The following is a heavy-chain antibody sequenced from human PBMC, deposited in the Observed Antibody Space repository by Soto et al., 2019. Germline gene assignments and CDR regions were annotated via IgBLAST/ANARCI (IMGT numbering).Heavy chain of an antibody. CDR2: IRSKPNNYAT. Sequence: WVRQASGKGLEWVGRIRSKPNNYATEYAASVKGRFTISRDDSKNTAYLQMNNLKTEDTAVYYCTRHLVDVWGQGTTVTVSS. CDR3: TRHLVDV. V-gene: IGHV3-73*01. J-gene: IGHJ6*02.